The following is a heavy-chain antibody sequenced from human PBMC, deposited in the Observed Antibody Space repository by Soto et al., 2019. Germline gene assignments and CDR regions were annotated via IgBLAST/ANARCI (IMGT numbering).Heavy chain of an antibody. CDR1: GDSISRGGYS. CDR2: IYDSGST. CDR3: ARGSSSYYDYGMDV. V-gene: IGHV4-30-2*01. D-gene: IGHD6-6*01. J-gene: IGHJ6*02. Sequence: QLQLRESGSGLVRPSQTLSLTCAVSGDSISRGGYSWTWIRQPPGKAPEWIGNIYDSGSTSYNPSLKSRVTMSVDRSKIQFSLKLTSVTAADTAVYFCARGSSSYYDYGMDVWGQGTTVTVSS.